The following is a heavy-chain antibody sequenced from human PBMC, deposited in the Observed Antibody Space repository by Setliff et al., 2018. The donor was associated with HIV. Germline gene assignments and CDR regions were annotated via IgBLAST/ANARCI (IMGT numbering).Heavy chain of an antibody. Sequence: SETLSLTCAVYGGSFSDYYWSWIRQPPGKGLEWIGEINHSGSTNYNPSLKSRVTISVDTSKNQFSLKLNSVTAADTAVYYCARDGAYDEYYYYMDVWGKGTTVTVSS. V-gene: IGHV4-34*01. D-gene: IGHD5-12*01. CDR3: ARDGAYDEYYYYMDV. CDR2: INHSGST. CDR1: GGSFSDYY. J-gene: IGHJ6*03.